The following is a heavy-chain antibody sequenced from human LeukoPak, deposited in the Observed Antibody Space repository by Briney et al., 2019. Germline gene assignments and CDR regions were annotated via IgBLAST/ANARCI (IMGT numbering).Heavy chain of an antibody. CDR2: IIPIFGTA. Sequence: ASVKVSCKASGGTFSSYAISWVRQAPGQGLEWMVGIIPIFGTANYAQKFQGRVTITTDESTSTAYMELSSLRSEDTAVYYCARRGDRLRALDYWGQGTLVTVSS. V-gene: IGHV1-69*05. D-gene: IGHD4-17*01. CDR1: GGTFSSYA. CDR3: ARRGDRLRALDY. J-gene: IGHJ4*02.